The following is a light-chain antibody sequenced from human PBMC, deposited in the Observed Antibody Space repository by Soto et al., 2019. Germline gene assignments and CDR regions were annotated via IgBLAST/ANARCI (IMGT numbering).Light chain of an antibody. Sequence: QPVLTQPPSVSGAPGQRVTISCTGSSSNIGAGYDVHWYQQLPGTAPKLLIYCNSNRPSGVPDRFSGSKSGTSASLAIPGLRAEDEADYYCQSYDGSLSGWVFGGGTKVTVL. CDR3: QSYDGSLSGWV. CDR1: SSNIGAGYD. CDR2: CNS. V-gene: IGLV1-40*01. J-gene: IGLJ3*02.